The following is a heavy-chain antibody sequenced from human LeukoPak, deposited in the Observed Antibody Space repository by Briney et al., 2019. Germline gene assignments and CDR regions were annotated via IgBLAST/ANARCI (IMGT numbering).Heavy chain of an antibody. V-gene: IGHV3-7*01. CDR1: GFTFSTYL. J-gene: IGHJ4*02. D-gene: IGHD3-3*01. CDR2: IKQDGSEK. Sequence: GGSLRLSCAASGFTFSTYLMSWVRQAPGKGLEWVANIKQDGSEKYYVDSVKGRFTISRDNAKNSLYLQMNSLRAEDTAVYYCAREGYDFWSGYSFYFDYWGQRTLVTVSS. CDR3: AREGYDFWSGYSFYFDY.